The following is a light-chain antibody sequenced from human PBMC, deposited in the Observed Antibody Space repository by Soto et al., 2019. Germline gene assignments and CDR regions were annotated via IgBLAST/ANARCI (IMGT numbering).Light chain of an antibody. CDR1: SSDTGGYNY. J-gene: IGLJ1*01. Sequence: QSALTQPASVSGSPGQSITISCTGTSSDTGGYNYVSWYQQHPGKAPKLLIYDDNKRPSGIPDRFSGSKSGTSATLGITGFQTGDEADYYCGSWDSSLSAYVFGTGTKLTV. CDR3: GSWDSSLSAYV. CDR2: DDN. V-gene: IGLV1-51*01.